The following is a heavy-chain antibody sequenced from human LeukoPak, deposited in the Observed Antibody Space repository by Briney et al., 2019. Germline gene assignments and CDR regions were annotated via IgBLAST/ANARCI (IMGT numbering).Heavy chain of an antibody. Sequence: ASVKVSCKASGYTFTSYGISWVRQAPGQGLEWMGIINPSAGTTTYAQKFQGRVTMTSDMSTSTVYMELSSLRSEDTAVYYCASENPVVAATLDAFDIWGQGTMVTVSS. CDR3: ASENPVVAATLDAFDI. D-gene: IGHD2-15*01. CDR1: GYTFTSYG. J-gene: IGHJ3*02. V-gene: IGHV1-46*01. CDR2: INPSAGTT.